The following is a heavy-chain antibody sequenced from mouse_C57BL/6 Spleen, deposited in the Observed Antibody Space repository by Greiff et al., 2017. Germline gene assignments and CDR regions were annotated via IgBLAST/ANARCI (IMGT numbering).Heavy chain of an antibody. CDR1: GYAFSSSW. CDR3: ADYGREDYFDY. Sequence: QVQLQQSGPELVKPGASVKISCKASGYAFSSSWMNWVKQRPGKGLEWIGRIYPGDGDTNYNGKFKGKATLTADKSSSTAYMQLSSLTSEDSAVYFCADYGREDYFDYWGQGTTLTVSS. CDR2: IYPGDGDT. J-gene: IGHJ2*01. D-gene: IGHD1-1*01. V-gene: IGHV1-82*01.